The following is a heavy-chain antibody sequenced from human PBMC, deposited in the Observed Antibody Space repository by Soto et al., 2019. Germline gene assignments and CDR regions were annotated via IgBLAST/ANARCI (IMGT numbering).Heavy chain of an antibody. CDR3: ARVAFGPIDY. D-gene: IGHD3-16*01. J-gene: IGHJ4*02. V-gene: IGHV4-38-2*02. CDR1: NYSISSGYY. CDR2: MYHSGTA. Sequence: SETLSLTCTVSNYSISSGYYWGWIRQSPGEGLEWIVSMYHSGTAYYNPSLKSRVTISIDTSKNQFSLKLTSVTSADTAVYFCARVAFGPIDYWGQGTLVTVSS.